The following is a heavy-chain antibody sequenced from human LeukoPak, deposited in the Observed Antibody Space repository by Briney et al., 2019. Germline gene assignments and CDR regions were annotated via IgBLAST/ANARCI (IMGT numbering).Heavy chain of an antibody. V-gene: IGHV1-69*05. Sequence: ASVKVSCKASVGTFSSYAISWVPQAPGQGLEWMGRIIPIFGTANYTQKFQGRDTTTTDEATSTAYMELSSLRSEDTAVYYCVRGYYYDSSGYYYFDYWGQGTLVTVSS. D-gene: IGHD3-22*01. CDR2: IIPIFGTA. J-gene: IGHJ4*02. CDR1: VGTFSSYA. CDR3: VRGYYYDSSGYYYFDY.